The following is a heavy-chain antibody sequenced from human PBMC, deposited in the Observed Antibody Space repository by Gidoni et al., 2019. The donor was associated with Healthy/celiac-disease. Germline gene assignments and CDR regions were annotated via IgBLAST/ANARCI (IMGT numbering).Heavy chain of an antibody. CDR3: ARDKKYYDFWSGYYEGDAFDI. V-gene: IGHV3-7*01. CDR1: GFTFSSYW. J-gene: IGHJ3*02. Sequence: EVQLVESGGGLVQPGGSLRLSCAASGFTFSSYWMSWVRQAPGKGLEWVANIKQDGSEKYYVDSVKGRFTISRDNAKNSLYLQMNSLRAEDTAVYYCARDKKYYDFWSGYYEGDAFDIWGQGTMATVSS. D-gene: IGHD3-3*01. CDR2: IKQDGSEK.